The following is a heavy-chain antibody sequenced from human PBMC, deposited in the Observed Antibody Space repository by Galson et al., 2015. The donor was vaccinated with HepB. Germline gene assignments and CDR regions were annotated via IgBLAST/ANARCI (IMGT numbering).Heavy chain of an antibody. CDR1: GYTFTSYA. CDR3: ARDLRKPAHTIDY. Sequence: SVKVSCKASGYTFTSYAMHWVRQAPGQRLEWMGWINAGNGNTKYSQKFQGRVTITRDTSASTAYMELNSLRSEDTAVCYCARDLRKPAHTIDYWCQGTLVTVSS. V-gene: IGHV1-3*01. J-gene: IGHJ4*02. D-gene: IGHD2-2*01. CDR2: INAGNGNT.